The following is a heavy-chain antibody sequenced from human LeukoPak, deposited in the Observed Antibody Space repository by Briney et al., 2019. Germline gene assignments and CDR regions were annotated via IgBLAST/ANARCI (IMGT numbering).Heavy chain of an antibody. J-gene: IGHJ6*02. D-gene: IGHD6-13*01. CDR1: GFTFSSYA. CDR2: ISGSCGST. V-gene: IGHV3-23*01. Sequence: PGGSLRLSCAASGFTFSSYAMSWVRQAPGKGLEWVSAISGSCGSTYYADSVKGRFTISRDNSKNTLYLQMNSLRAEDTAVYYCARLGAAGNYYGMDVWGQGTTVTVSS. CDR3: ARLGAAGNYYGMDV.